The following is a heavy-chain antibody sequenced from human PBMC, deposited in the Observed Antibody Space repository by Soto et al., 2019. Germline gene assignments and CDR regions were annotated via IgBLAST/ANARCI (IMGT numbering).Heavy chain of an antibody. Sequence: PEGALRLSCAASGFTFSSYSMNWVRQAPGKGLEWVSSISSSSSYIYYADSVKGRFTISRDNAKNSLYLQMNSLRAEDTAVYYCARWDTAMVKGDYWGQGTLVTVSS. CDR1: GFTFSSYS. CDR2: ISSSSSYI. J-gene: IGHJ4*02. CDR3: ARWDTAMVKGDY. V-gene: IGHV3-21*01. D-gene: IGHD5-18*01.